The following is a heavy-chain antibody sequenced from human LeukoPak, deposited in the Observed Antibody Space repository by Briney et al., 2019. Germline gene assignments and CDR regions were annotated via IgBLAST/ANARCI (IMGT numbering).Heavy chain of an antibody. V-gene: IGHV4-30-4*08. Sequence: KSSETLSLTCTVSGGSISSGDYYWSWIRQPPGKGLEWIGYIYYNGSTYYNPSLKSRVTISVDTSKNQFSLKLSSVTAADTAVYYCARDLRRDWFDPWGQGTLVTVSS. J-gene: IGHJ5*02. CDR1: GGSISSGDYY. CDR2: IYYNGST. CDR3: ARDLRRDWFDP.